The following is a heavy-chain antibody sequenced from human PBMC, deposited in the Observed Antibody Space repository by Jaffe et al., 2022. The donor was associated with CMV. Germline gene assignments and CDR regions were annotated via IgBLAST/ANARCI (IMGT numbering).Heavy chain of an antibody. CDR3: AREGYSYGRFTDYYYYYGMDV. CDR1: GGTFSSYA. Sequence: QVQLVQSGAEVKKPGSSVKVSCKASGGTFSSYAISWVRQAPGQGLEWMGGIIPIFGTANYAQKFQGRVTITADESTSTAYMELSSLRSEDTAVYYCAREGYSYGRFTDYYYYYGMDVWGQGTTVTVSS. V-gene: IGHV1-69*01. CDR2: IIPIFGTA. D-gene: IGHD5-18*01. J-gene: IGHJ6*02.